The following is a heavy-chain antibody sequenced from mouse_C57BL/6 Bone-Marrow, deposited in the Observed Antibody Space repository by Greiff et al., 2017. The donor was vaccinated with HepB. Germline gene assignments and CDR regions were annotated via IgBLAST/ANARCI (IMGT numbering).Heavy chain of an antibody. CDR3: ARAPYDYDVPFAY. D-gene: IGHD2-4*01. CDR1: GFTFSSYA. J-gene: IGHJ3*01. CDR2: ISDGGSYT. V-gene: IGHV5-4*01. Sequence: EVQLQQSGGGLVKPGGSLKLSCAASGFTFSSYAMSWVRQTPEKRLEWVATISDGGSYTYYPDNVKGRFTISRDNAKTNLYLQMSHLKSEDTAMYYCARAPYDYDVPFAYWGQGTLVTVSA.